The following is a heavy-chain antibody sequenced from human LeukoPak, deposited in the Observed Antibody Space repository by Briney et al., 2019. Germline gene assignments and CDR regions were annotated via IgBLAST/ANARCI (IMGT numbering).Heavy chain of an antibody. V-gene: IGHV3-33*06. CDR1: GFSFSDHA. CDR3: AKDPNNYGGNSDYFDY. J-gene: IGHJ4*02. Sequence: PGGSLRLSCAASGFSFSDHAMHWVRQAPGKGLEGVAVIWYDGSDKYYADSVKGRFTVSRDNSNNTLYLQMNSMRGEDTGVYYCAKDPNNYGGNSDYFDYWGQGTLVTVSS. D-gene: IGHD4-23*01. CDR2: IWYDGSDK.